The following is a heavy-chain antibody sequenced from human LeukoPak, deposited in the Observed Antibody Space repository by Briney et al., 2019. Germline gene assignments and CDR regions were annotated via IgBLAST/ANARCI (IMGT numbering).Heavy chain of an antibody. V-gene: IGHV3-11*01. CDR2: ISSSGNTI. CDR3: ARHWNDDGGCFDY. Sequence: GGSLRLSCAVSGFTFSDYYMSWIRQAPGKGLEWVSYISSSGNTIYYADSVKGRFTISRDNAKKSLYLQMNSLRVEDTAVYYCARHWNDDGGCFDYWGQGALVTVSS. D-gene: IGHD1-1*01. CDR1: GFTFSDYY. J-gene: IGHJ4*02.